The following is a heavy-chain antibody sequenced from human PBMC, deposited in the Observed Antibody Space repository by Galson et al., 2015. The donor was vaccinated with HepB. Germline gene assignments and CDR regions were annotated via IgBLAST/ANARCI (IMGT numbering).Heavy chain of an antibody. CDR1: GFTLSSYS. J-gene: IGHJ3*02. CDR3: SRDRAVRSWAPLDI. D-gene: IGHD6-13*01. V-gene: IGHV3-21*01. CDR2: ISSSSSYI. Sequence: FLRLYREASGFTLSSYSMNWVRQAPGKGLEWASSISSSSSYIFYAVSVMGRFTIYRDNAKNSLYLQMNSLRAEDTVVYYCSRDRAVRSWAPLDIWGQGTMVTVSS.